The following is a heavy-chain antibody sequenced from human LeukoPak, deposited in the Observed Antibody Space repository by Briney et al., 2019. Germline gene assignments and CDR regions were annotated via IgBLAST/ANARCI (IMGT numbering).Heavy chain of an antibody. CDR2: ISYDGSNK. J-gene: IGHJ4*02. CDR1: GFTFSSYG. CDR3: ARDLRDYGDSWLDY. V-gene: IGHV3-30*03. Sequence: GGSLRLSCAASGFTFSSYGMHWVRQAPGKGLEWVAVISYDGSNKYYADSVKGRFTISRDNSKNTLYLQMNSLRAEDTAVYYCARDLRDYGDSWLDYWGQGTLVTVSS. D-gene: IGHD4-17*01.